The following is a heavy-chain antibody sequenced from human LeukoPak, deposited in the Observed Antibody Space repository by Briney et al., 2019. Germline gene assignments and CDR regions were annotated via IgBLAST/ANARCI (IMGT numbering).Heavy chain of an antibody. Sequence: GGSLRLSCAASGFTFSNYEMNWVRQAPGKGLEWVSYISGSGSTVYYADSVKGRFTISRDNAKDSLYLQMNSLRAEDTAVYYCARVRSGYSHENYFDYWGQGTLVTVSS. CDR2: ISGSGSTV. CDR3: ARVRSGYSHENYFDY. J-gene: IGHJ4*02. V-gene: IGHV3-48*03. CDR1: GFTFSNYE. D-gene: IGHD5-18*01.